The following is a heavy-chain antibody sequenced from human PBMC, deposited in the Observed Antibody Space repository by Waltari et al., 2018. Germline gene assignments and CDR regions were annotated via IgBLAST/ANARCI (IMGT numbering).Heavy chain of an antibody. CDR1: GFTFSSYV. J-gene: IGHJ4*02. CDR3: ARGSGVDY. CDR2: ISDGGGII. D-gene: IGHD7-27*01. Sequence: SGFTFSSYVMNLVRQAPGKGLEWVSSISDGGGIINYADSVKGRFTISRDNSKNTVYLQMKSLRAEDTAVYYCARGSGVDYWGQGTLVTISS. V-gene: IGHV3-23*01.